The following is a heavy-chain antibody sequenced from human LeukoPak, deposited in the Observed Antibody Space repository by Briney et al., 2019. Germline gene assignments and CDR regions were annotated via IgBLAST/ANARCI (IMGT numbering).Heavy chain of an antibody. CDR3: ARDWGWAFDP. CDR2: ISEDGRRR. CDR1: GGSISSYY. Sequence: ETLSLTCTVSGGSISSYYWSWIRQPPGKGLEWVAHISEDGRRRDYVDSLRGRFTISRDNAKDSLFLELNSLRDEDTAVYYCARDWGWAFDPWGQGTLVTVFS. V-gene: IGHV3-7*01. J-gene: IGHJ5*02. D-gene: IGHD3-16*01.